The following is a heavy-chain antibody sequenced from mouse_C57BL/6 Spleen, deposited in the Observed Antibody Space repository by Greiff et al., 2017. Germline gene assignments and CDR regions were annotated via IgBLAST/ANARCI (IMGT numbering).Heavy chain of an antibody. CDR2: IHPSDSDT. J-gene: IGHJ4*01. Sequence: QVQLQQPGAELVKPGASVKVSCKASGYTFTSYWMHWVKQRPGQGLEWIGRIHPSDSDTNYNQKFKGKATLTVDKSSSTAYMQLSSLTSEDFAVYYCAICAIYYGNSYAMDYWGQGTSVTVSS. D-gene: IGHD2-1*01. V-gene: IGHV1-74*01. CDR3: AICAIYYGNSYAMDY. CDR1: GYTFTSYW.